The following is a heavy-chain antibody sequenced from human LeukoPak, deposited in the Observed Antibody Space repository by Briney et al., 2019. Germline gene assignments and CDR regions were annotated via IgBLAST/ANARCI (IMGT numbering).Heavy chain of an antibody. V-gene: IGHV3-20*04. J-gene: IGHJ4*02. Sequence: GGSLRLSCAASGFTFSSYAMSWIRQAPGKGLEWVAGINWNGGSTGYADSVKGRFIISRDNANNSLYLQMNSLRADDTALYYCARDGTSSGWSTLGYWGQGNLVTVSS. CDR1: GFTFSSYA. CDR2: INWNGGST. CDR3: ARDGTSSGWSTLGY. D-gene: IGHD6-19*01.